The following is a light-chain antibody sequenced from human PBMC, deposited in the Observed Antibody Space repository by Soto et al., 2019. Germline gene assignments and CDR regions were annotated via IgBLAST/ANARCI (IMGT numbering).Light chain of an antibody. CDR3: MQPVQTPWT. V-gene: IGKV2-28*01. CDR2: LGA. J-gene: IGKJ1*01. CDR1: QSLLHSNEDNY. Sequence: DIVMPQSPVSLPVTPGEPASISCRSSQSLLHSNEDNYLDWYLQKPGKSPQLLFLLGAHRAAGDPDRFNGSGARIDSTLKISGVEAEDVGHDYCMQPVQTPWTFGQGTTVYIK.